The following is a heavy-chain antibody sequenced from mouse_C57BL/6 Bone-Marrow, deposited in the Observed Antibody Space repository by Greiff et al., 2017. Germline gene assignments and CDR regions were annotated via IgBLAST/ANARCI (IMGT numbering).Heavy chain of an antibody. D-gene: IGHD1-1*01. V-gene: IGHV1-7*01. CDR3: ASLHYYGSSLWYFDV. CDR1: GYTFTSYW. Sequence: VQLKESGAELAKPGASVKLSCKASGYTFTSYWMHWVKQRPGQGLEWIGYINPSSGYTKYNQKFKDKATLTADKSSSTAYMQLSSLTYEDSAVYYCASLHYYGSSLWYFDVWGTGTTVTVSA. CDR2: INPSSGYT. J-gene: IGHJ1*03.